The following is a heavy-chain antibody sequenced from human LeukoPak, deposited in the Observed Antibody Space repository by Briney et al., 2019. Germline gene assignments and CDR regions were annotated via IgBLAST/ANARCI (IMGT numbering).Heavy chain of an antibody. CDR1: GGSLHRSF. D-gene: IGHD3/OR15-3a*01. J-gene: IGHJ4*02. V-gene: IGHV4-59*01. Sequence: PPETLSLTCIVSGGSLHRSFWTWVPQPPGKGLQWIGRIYSSGTTDYSPSLKSRLTISIDTSMNQFSLRLASVTAADTAVYYCGRRPAVDGPIDNWGKGILVALSS. CDR3: GRRPAVDGPIDN. CDR2: IYSSGTT.